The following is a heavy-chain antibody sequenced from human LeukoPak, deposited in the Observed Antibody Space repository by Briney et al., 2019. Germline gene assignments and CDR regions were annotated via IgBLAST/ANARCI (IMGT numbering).Heavy chain of an antibody. D-gene: IGHD2-2*01. J-gene: IGHJ5*02. Sequence: SETLSLTCTVSTCSISSISYYWGWIRHPPGTGREWNGSIYYSGSTYYNPSLKSRVTISVDTSKNQFSLKLSSVTAADTAVYYCARHWGDDIVVVRGWFDPWGQGTLVTVSS. V-gene: IGHV4-39*01. CDR2: IYYSGST. CDR1: TCSISSISYY. CDR3: ARHWGDDIVVVRGWFDP.